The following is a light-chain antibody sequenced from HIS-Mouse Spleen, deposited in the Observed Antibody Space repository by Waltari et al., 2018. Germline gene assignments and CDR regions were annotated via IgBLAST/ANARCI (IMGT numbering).Light chain of an antibody. V-gene: IGKV1-5*03. Sequence: DIQMTQSPSTLSASVGDRVPITCRPSQSISSWLAWYQQKPGKAPKLLIYKASSLESGVPSRFSGSGSGTEFTLTISSLQPDDFATYYCQQYNSYSRTFGQGTKVEIK. J-gene: IGKJ1*01. CDR2: KAS. CDR3: QQYNSYSRT. CDR1: QSISSW.